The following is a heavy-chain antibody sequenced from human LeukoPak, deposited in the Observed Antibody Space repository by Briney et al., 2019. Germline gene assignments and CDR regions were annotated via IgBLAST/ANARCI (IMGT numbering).Heavy chain of an antibody. V-gene: IGHV3-7*01. Sequence: GGSLRLSCVASGFSISSHWMSWVRQAPGKGLEWVAGLKEDVSARNLVDSVKGRFTVSTDNAKNSLYLQMNSLRVEDTAVYYCARGPTYGSRSDFLESWGLGTLVTVSS. J-gene: IGHJ4*02. CDR2: LKEDVSAR. D-gene: IGHD3-10*01. CDR1: GFSISSHW. CDR3: ARGPTYGSRSDFLES.